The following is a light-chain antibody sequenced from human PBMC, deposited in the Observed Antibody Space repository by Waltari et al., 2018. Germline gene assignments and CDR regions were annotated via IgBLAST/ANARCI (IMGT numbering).Light chain of an antibody. Sequence: DIQMTQSPSTMSASVGDRVTITCRASQIISTWLAWYHQKPGKDPKLLIYKASGLESGVPSRFSGSGSGTEFTRTISSLQPDDFATYYCQQYNDYPLTFGGGTKVEIK. CDR1: QIISTW. CDR2: KAS. J-gene: IGKJ4*01. CDR3: QQYNDYPLT. V-gene: IGKV1-5*03.